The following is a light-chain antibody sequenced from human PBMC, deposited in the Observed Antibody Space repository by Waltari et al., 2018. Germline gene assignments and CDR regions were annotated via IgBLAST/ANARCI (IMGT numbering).Light chain of an antibody. CDR2: HDD. Sequence: QSVLTQPPSVSDVPRPRVTISCPGSSSNIGNNAVSRYQPPPGKAPKVLIFHDDQLPAGVSDRFSGSKSGTSASLAISGLQSEDEATYYCAAWDDSLNAGVFGGGTKLTVL. CDR3: AAWDDSLNAGV. V-gene: IGLV1-36*01. CDR1: SSNIGNNA. J-gene: IGLJ3*02.